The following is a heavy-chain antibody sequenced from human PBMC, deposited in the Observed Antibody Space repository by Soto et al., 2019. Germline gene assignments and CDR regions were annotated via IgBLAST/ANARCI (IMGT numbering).Heavy chain of an antibody. CDR1: GFTFSSYG. Sequence: QVQLVESGGGVVQPGRSLRLSCAASGFTFSSYGMHWVRQAPGKGLEWVAVISYDGSNKYYADSVKGRFTISRDNSKNTVYLQMNSLRAEDTAVYYCANMRGSGWGLGYWGQGTLVTVSS. D-gene: IGHD6-19*01. V-gene: IGHV3-30*18. J-gene: IGHJ4*02. CDR3: ANMRGSGWGLGY. CDR2: ISYDGSNK.